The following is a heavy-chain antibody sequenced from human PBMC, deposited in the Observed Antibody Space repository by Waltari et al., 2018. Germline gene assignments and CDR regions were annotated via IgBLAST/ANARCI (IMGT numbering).Heavy chain of an antibody. D-gene: IGHD3-22*01. V-gene: IGHV3-21*01. CDR1: GFTFSSYS. CDR2: ISSSSSYI. J-gene: IGHJ3*02. CDR3: ARDWYYYDSSGLSDAFDS. Sequence: EVQLVESGGGLVKPGGSLRLSCAASGFTFSSYSMNWVRQAPGKGLEWVSSISSSSSYIYYAESVKGRVTIARDNAKNSLYLQMNSLRAEDTAVDDCARDWYYYDSSGLSDAFDSWGQGTMVTVSS.